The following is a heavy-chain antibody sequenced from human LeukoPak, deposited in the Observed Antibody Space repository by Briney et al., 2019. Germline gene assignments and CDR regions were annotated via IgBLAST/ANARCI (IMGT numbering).Heavy chain of an antibody. J-gene: IGHJ4*02. D-gene: IGHD2-2*01. V-gene: IGHV3-30-3*01. Sequence: GGSLRLSCAASGFTFSSYAMHWVRQAPGKGLEWVAVISYDGSNKYYADSVKGRFTISRDNAKNSLYLQMNSLRAEDTAVYYCARLPVVPAAKDYWGQGTLVTVSS. CDR3: ARLPVVPAAKDY. CDR2: ISYDGSNK. CDR1: GFTFSSYA.